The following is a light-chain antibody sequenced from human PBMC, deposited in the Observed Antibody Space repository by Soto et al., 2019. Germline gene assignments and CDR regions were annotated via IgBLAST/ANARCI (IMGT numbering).Light chain of an antibody. CDR2: GAF. Sequence: DIVLTQSPGTLSLSPGERATLSCRASQSVTSSYLAWYQQKPGQAPRLLIYGAFSRATGIPDRFSGSGSGTDFTLTISRLEPEDFAVYYCQQYGRSLTFGGGTKVEIK. CDR3: QQYGRSLT. CDR1: QSVTSSY. J-gene: IGKJ4*01. V-gene: IGKV3-20*01.